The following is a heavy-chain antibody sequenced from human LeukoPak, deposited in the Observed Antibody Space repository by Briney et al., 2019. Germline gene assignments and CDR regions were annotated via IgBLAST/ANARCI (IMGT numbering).Heavy chain of an antibody. J-gene: IGHJ4*02. CDR1: GGSISSYY. CDR2: IYTSGST. V-gene: IGHV4-4*07. D-gene: IGHD2-8*01. CDR3: ASTYCTNGVCSAYYFDY. Sequence: SETLSLTCTVSGGSISSYYWSWIRQPAGKGLEWIGSIYTSGSTNYNPSLKSRVTMSVDTSKNQFSLKLSSVTAADTAVYYCASTYCTNGVCSAYYFDYWGQGTLVTVSS.